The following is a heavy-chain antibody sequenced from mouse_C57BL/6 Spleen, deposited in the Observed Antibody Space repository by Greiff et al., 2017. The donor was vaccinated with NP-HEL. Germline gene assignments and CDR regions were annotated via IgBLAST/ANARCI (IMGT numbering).Heavy chain of an antibody. J-gene: IGHJ4*01. CDR2: ISSGGDYI. Sequence: EVHLVESGEGLVKPGGSLKLSCAASGFTFSSYAMSWVRQTPEKRLEWVAYISSGGDYIYYADTVKGRFTISRDNARNTLYLQMSSLKSEDTAMYYCTRDPYYDGHYYAMDYWGQGTSVTVSS. D-gene: IGHD1-1*02. CDR3: TRDPYYDGHYYAMDY. CDR1: GFTFSSYA. V-gene: IGHV5-9-1*02.